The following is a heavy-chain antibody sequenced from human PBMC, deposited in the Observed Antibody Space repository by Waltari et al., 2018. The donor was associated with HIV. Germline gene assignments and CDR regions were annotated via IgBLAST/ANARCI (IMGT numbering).Heavy chain of an antibody. CDR3: ARDPLKQWLRGMDV. D-gene: IGHD6-19*01. CDR1: GYPFTSYA. CDR2: INAGNGNT. J-gene: IGHJ6*02. V-gene: IGHV1-3*01. Sequence: QVQLVQSGAEVKKPGASVKVSCTASGYPFTSYAMHWVRQAPGQRLEWMGWINAGNGNTKYSQKFQGRVTITRDTSASTAYMELSSLRSEDTAVYYCARDPLKQWLRGMDVWGQGTTVTVSS.